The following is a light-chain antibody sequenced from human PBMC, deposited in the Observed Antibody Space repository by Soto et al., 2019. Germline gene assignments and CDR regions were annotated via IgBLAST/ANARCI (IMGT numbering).Light chain of an antibody. CDR2: TVS. J-gene: IGKJ5*01. CDR1: QILLDSADGNTY. V-gene: IGKV2-40*01. Sequence: DIVMTQNKLSLPVTPGEPASSSCTCIQILLDSADGNTYLDWYVQKPVQSPQLLIYTVSSRAPGVPDRFSGIGSRTDFTLKISRVEAEDVGVYYCMQGSHWPPITFGQGTRLEIK. CDR3: MQGSHWPPIT.